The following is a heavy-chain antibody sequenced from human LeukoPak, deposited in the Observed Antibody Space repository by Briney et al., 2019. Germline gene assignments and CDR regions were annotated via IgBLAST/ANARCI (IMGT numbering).Heavy chain of an antibody. D-gene: IGHD6-13*01. CDR2: IYYGGST. J-gene: IGHJ3*02. CDR3: AREGEQLWAFDI. CDR1: GGSISSSSYY. Sequence: SETLSLTCTVSGGSISSSSYYWDWIRQPPGKGLKWIGSIYYGGSTYYNPSLKSRVTISVDTSKNQFSLKLSSVTAADTAVYYCAREGEQLWAFDIWGQGTMVTVSS. V-gene: IGHV4-39*07.